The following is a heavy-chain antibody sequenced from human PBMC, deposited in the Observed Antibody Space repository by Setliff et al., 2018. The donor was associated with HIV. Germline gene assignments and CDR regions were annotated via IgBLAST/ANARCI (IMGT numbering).Heavy chain of an antibody. Sequence: GGSLRLSCAASGLPFSNFAMSWVRQAPGKGLEWIGRIKSKTDGGTTDYAAPVKGRFTISRDDSKNTLYLQMNSLKTDDTGVYFCATDNGPSYSMDIWGQGTTVTVSS. CDR2: IKSKTDGGTT. J-gene: IGHJ6*02. D-gene: IGHD2-21*01. CDR3: ATDNGPSYSMDI. V-gene: IGHV3-15*01. CDR1: GLPFSNFA.